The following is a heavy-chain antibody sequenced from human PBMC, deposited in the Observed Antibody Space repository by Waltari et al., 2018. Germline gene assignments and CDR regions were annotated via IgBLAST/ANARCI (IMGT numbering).Heavy chain of an antibody. CDR1: GGTFSSYA. V-gene: IGHV1-69*05. Sequence: QVQLVQSGAEVKKLGSSVKVPCKASGGTFSSYATSGVRQAPGQGLEWMGGIIPIFGTANYAQKFQGRVTITTDESTSTAYMELSSLRSEDTAVYYCASGPSGYSSSWYDYWGQGTLVTVSS. CDR3: ASGPSGYSSSWYDY. J-gene: IGHJ4*02. D-gene: IGHD6-13*01. CDR2: IIPIFGTA.